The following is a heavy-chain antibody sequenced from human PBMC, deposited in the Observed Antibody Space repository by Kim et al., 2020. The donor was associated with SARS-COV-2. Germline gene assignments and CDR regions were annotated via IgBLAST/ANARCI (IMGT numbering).Heavy chain of an antibody. D-gene: IGHD3-3*01. Sequence: SETLSLTCTVSGGSISSGSYYWSWIRQPAGKGLEWIGRIYTSGSTNYKPSLKSRVTISVDTSKNQYSLKLSSVTAADTAVYYCARDYFGVVKGNWFDPWGQGTLVTVSS. CDR3: ARDYFGVVKGNWFDP. CDR1: GGSISSGSYY. CDR2: IYTSGST. V-gene: IGHV4-61*02. J-gene: IGHJ5*02.